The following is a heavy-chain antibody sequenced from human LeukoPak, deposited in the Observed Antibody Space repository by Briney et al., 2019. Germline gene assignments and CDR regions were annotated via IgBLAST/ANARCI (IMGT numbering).Heavy chain of an antibody. CDR2: IYHSGST. CDR1: GYSISSGYY. Sequence: SETLSLTCTVSGYSISSGYYWGWIRQPPGKGLEWIGSIYHSGSTYYNPSLKSRVTISVDTSKNQFSLKLSSVTAADTAVYYCARIDGSELYPVDGYFDYWGQGTLVTVSS. D-gene: IGHD4-23*01. J-gene: IGHJ4*02. V-gene: IGHV4-38-2*02. CDR3: ARIDGSELYPVDGYFDY.